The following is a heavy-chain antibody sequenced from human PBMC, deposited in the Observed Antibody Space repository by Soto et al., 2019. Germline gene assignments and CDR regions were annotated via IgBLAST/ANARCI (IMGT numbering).Heavy chain of an antibody. D-gene: IGHD3-22*01. CDR2: ISPNTGTP. CDR1: GYTFNRYY. J-gene: IGHJ6*02. CDR3: ARASQMVINPYFYPMHV. Sequence: ASVKGSCKASGYTFNRYYIHWVRQAPGPGLEWMGWISPNTGTPRYAQKFRGRVTMTRDTSANTAYLDLSGLRSDDSAVYYCARASQMVINPYFYPMHVWG. V-gene: IGHV1-2*02.